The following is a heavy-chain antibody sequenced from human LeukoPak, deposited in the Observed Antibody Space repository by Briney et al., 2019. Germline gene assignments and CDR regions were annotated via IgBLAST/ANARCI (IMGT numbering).Heavy chain of an antibody. D-gene: IGHD6-13*01. CDR3: ARVGGYSSSWFAHYY. J-gene: IGHJ4*02. V-gene: IGHV4-59*01. CDR2: IYYSGTT. CDR1: GGSISSYY. Sequence: SETLSLTCTVSGGSISSYYWSWIRQPPGKGLEWIGYIYYSGTTNYNPSLKSRVTISVDTSKNQFSLKLSSVTAADTAVYYCARVGGYSSSWFAHYYWGQGTLVTVSS.